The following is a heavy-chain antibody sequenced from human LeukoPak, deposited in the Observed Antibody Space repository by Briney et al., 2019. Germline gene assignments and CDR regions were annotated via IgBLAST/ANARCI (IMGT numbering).Heavy chain of an antibody. CDR3: ARHTLGATLYY. V-gene: IGHV1-18*01. CDR1: GYTFTSYG. CDR2: ISAYNGNT. Sequence: ASVKVPCKASGYTFTSYGISWVRHAPGQGLEWMGWISAYNGNTNYAQKLQGRVTMTTDTSTSTAYMELRSLRSDDTAVYYCARHTLGATLYYWGQGTLVTVSS. J-gene: IGHJ4*02. D-gene: IGHD1-26*01.